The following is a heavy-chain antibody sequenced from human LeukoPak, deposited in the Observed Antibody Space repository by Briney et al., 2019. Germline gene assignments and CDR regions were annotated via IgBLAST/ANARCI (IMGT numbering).Heavy chain of an antibody. CDR3: ASLTIFGVVTETEFDY. J-gene: IGHJ4*02. CDR1: GFTFSSYG. D-gene: IGHD3-3*01. Sequence: QPGGSLRLSCAASGFTFSSYGMHWVRQAPGKGLEWVAVTSYDGSNKYYADSVKGRFTISRDNSKNTLYLQMNSLRAEDTAVYYCASLTIFGVVTETEFDYWGQGTLVTVSS. CDR2: TSYDGSNK. V-gene: IGHV3-30*03.